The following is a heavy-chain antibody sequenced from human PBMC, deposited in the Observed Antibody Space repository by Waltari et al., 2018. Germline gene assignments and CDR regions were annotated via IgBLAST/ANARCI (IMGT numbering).Heavy chain of an antibody. CDR2: LKHDGSEK. Sequence: EVQLVESGGGLVQPGGSLRLSCEASGFSFSSDWMSWVRQAPGKGLEWVANLKHDGSEKDYLYSVKGRFTISRDNAKNSLFLQMNSLRVEDTAVYYCAREDNVYNWFDSWGQGTLVTVSS. CDR3: AREDNVYNWFDS. CDR1: GFSFSSDW. J-gene: IGHJ5*01. D-gene: IGHD3-10*02. V-gene: IGHV3-7*01.